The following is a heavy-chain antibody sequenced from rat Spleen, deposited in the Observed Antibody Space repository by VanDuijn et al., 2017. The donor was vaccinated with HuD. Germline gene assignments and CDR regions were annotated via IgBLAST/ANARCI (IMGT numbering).Heavy chain of an antibody. J-gene: IGHJ4*01. D-gene: IGHD1-11*01. V-gene: IGHV5-31*01. CDR3: TRHYGGYSEYVMDA. CDR2: ITNASGRT. Sequence: EVQLVESGGGLVQPGRSLKLSCVASGFTFNNYWMTWIRQAPGKGLEWVASITNASGRTYYPDSVKGRFTISRDNAKSTLYLQMNSLRSEDTATYYCTRHYGGYSEYVMDAWGQGASVTVSS. CDR1: GFTFNNYW.